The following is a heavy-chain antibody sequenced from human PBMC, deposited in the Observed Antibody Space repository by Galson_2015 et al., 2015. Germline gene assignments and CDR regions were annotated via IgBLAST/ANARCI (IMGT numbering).Heavy chain of an antibody. CDR3: ATVTKPLRYFDS. V-gene: IGHV3-53*01. D-gene: IGHD3-9*01. CDR1: GFTVSINS. CDR2: IYSGGST. J-gene: IGHJ4*02. Sequence: ALRLSCAASGFTVSINSMTWVRQAPGKGLEWLSIIYSGGSTYYADSVKGRFAISRDNSKNTLDLQMNSLRAEDTAVYYCATVTKPLRYFDSWGQGTLVTVSS.